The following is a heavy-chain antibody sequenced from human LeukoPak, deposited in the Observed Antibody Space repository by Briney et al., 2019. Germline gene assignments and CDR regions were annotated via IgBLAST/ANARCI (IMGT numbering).Heavy chain of an antibody. J-gene: IGHJ6*02. V-gene: IGHV3-48*02. CDR2: ISSSGYTI. Sequence: GGSLRLSCAASGFTFSSYPMNWVRQAPGKGLEWLSYISSSGYTIYYADSVKGRFSISRDNAKNSLFLQMSSLRDEDTAVYYCARDTGTGYYGMDVWGQGTTVTVSS. CDR1: GFTFSSYP. CDR3: ARDTGTGYYGMDV.